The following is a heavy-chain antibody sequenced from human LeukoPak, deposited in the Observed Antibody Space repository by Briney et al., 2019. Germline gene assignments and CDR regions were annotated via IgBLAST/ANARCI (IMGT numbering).Heavy chain of an antibody. CDR2: INYHNNPT. D-gene: IGHD2-15*01. CDR1: GFAFISYH. Sequence: GGSLRLSCAASGFAFISYHMHGVGQAPGKGGEWLSYINYHNNPTYYAHCVKGRFTISRDNAKNSLYLQMNGLRAEETAVYYCVRDYQWSLEYWGQGTPVTVSS. J-gene: IGHJ4*02. V-gene: IGHV3-48*01. CDR3: VRDYQWSLEY.